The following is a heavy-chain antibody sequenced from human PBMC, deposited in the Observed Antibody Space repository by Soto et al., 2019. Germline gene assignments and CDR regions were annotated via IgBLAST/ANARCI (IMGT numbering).Heavy chain of an antibody. Sequence: QVQLVESGGGVVQPGRSLRLSCAASGFTFSSYAMHWVRQAPGKGLEWVAVISYDGSNKYYADSVKGRFTISRDNCKNTLYLQMNSLRVEDTAPYYCARDRLDVVVPAAILAYWGQETLVTVSS. CDR3: ARDRLDVVVPAAILAY. D-gene: IGHD2-2*02. J-gene: IGHJ4*02. V-gene: IGHV3-30-3*01. CDR2: ISYDGSNK. CDR1: GFTFSSYA.